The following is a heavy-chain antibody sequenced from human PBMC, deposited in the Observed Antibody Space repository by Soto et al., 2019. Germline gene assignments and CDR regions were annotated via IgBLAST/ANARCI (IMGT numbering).Heavy chain of an antibody. Sequence: PGESLKLSCQGSGYSFTSYWIGWVRQLPGKGLEWMGIIYPGDSDTRYSPSFQGQVTISADKSISTAYLQWSSLKASDTAMYYCARLEYSSSSPLYYYGMDVWGQGTTVTVSS. J-gene: IGHJ6*02. CDR3: ARLEYSSSSPLYYYGMDV. D-gene: IGHD6-6*01. CDR1: GYSFTSYW. CDR2: IYPGDSDT. V-gene: IGHV5-51*01.